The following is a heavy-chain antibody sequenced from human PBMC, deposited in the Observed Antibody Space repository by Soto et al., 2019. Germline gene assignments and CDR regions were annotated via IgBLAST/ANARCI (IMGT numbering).Heavy chain of an antibody. CDR2: IIPIFGTT. CDR1: ADSFSSYG. D-gene: IGHD3-3*01. CDR3: ARVFPDGWVEPGVVRGYLDT. V-gene: IGHV1-69*01. J-gene: IGHJ4*02. Sequence: QVQLVQSGAEVKELGSAVKVSCKAPADSFSSYGISWVRQAPGQGLEWMGGIIPIFGTTNYAEKFQGRVTITADESTNTAYMELSSLRSEDTALYYCARVFPDGWVEPGVVRGYLDTWGRGTLVTVSS.